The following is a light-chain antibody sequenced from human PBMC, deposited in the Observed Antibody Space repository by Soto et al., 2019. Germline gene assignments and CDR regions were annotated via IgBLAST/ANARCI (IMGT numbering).Light chain of an antibody. CDR2: WAS. J-gene: IGKJ4*01. Sequence: DTVLTQSPDSLAVSLGERATINCRSSQSVLYSGNNRNYLAWYQQKPGQPPKLLINWASTRESGVPDRFSGSGSGTDFTLTISSLQPEDVATYYCQKYISAFLTFGGGTKVDIK. CDR1: QSVLYSGNNRNY. V-gene: IGKV4-1*01. CDR3: QKYISAFLT.